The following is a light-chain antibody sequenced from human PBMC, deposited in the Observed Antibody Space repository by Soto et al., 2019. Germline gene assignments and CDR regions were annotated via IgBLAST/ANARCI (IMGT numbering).Light chain of an antibody. CDR3: AAWDDRLRGPV. CDR1: TSSVGTNY. Sequence: QSVLTQPPSASGTPGQRVAISCSGSTSSVGTNYVYWYQQLPGTAPKLLIYKNNQRPSGVPDRFSGSKSGTSASLAISGLRSEDEADYYCAAWDDRLRGPVFGGGTKLTVL. CDR2: KNN. V-gene: IGLV1-47*01. J-gene: IGLJ2*01.